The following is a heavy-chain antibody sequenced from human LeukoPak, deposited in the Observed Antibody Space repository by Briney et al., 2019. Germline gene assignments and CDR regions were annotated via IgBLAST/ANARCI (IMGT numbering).Heavy chain of an antibody. Sequence: GASVNVSCKASGYTFTSFGISWVRQAPGQGLEWMGWISAYNGNTNYAQKLQGRVTMTTDTSTSTAYMELRSLRSDDTAVYYCARDRATTVTTWAEIDYWGQGTLVTVSS. V-gene: IGHV1-18*01. D-gene: IGHD4-17*01. CDR3: ARDRATTVTTWAEIDY. J-gene: IGHJ4*02. CDR2: ISAYNGNT. CDR1: GYTFTSFG.